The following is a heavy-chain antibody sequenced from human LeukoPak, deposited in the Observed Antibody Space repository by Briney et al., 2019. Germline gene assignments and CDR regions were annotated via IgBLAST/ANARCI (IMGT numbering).Heavy chain of an antibody. CDR3: ARQKWEQQGRDYYFNGLDV. CDR1: GDSINNNNYY. J-gene: IGHJ6*02. V-gene: IGHV4-39*01. CDR2: IYYNGRT. D-gene: IGHD1-26*01. Sequence: SETLSLTCTVSGDSINNNNYYWGWIRQPPGKGLEWIGNIYYNGRTYYSPSLKSRGTISVDTSNNQFSLKLSSVTAADTAVYYCARQKWEQQGRDYYFNGLDVWGPGTTVTVSS.